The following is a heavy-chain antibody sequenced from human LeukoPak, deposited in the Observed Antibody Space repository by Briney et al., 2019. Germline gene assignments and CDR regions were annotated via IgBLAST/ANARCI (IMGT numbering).Heavy chain of an antibody. D-gene: IGHD6-13*01. V-gene: IGHV4-59*01. CDR3: ARGVYIAAAQYGY. CDR1: GGSISSYY. CDR2: IYYSGTT. Sequence: SETLSLTCTVSGGSISSYYWSWIRQPPGKGLEWIGYIYYSGTTNYNPSLKSRVTISVDTSKNQFSLKLSPVTAADTAVYYCARGVYIAAAQYGYWGQGTLVSVSS. J-gene: IGHJ4*02.